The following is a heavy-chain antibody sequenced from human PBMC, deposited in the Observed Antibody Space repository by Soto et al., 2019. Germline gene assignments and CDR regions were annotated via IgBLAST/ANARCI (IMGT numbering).Heavy chain of an antibody. CDR1: GYTFTSYG. V-gene: IGHV1-18*01. Sequence: ASVKVSCKASGYTFTSYGISWVRQAPGQGLEWMGWISAYNGNTNYAQKLQGRVTMTTDTSTSIAYMELRSLRSDDTAVYYCARRLVNSGVTVPFDYWGQGTQVTVSS. CDR2: ISAYNGNT. D-gene: IGHD5-12*01. CDR3: ARRLVNSGVTVPFDY. J-gene: IGHJ4*02.